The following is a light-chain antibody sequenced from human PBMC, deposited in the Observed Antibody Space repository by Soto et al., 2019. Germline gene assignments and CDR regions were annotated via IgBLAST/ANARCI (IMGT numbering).Light chain of an antibody. V-gene: IGLV2-11*01. CDR1: SGDVGAYNY. J-gene: IGLJ1*01. Sequence: QSVLTQPRSVSGSPGQSVTISCTGASGDVGAYNYVSWYQQHPGKAPKLIIYDVTKRPSGVPDRFSGSKSGNTASLTISGLQAEDEADYYCCSYAGDYSYVFGTGTRSPS. CDR2: DVT. CDR3: CSYAGDYSYV.